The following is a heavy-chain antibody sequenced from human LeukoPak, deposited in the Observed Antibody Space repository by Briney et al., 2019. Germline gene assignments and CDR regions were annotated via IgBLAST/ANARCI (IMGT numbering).Heavy chain of an antibody. D-gene: IGHD1-26*01. V-gene: IGHV1-69*13. J-gene: IGHJ5*02. CDR2: IIPIFGTA. CDR1: GGTFSSYT. CDR3: ASRRMHRGFSGSYFAWWFDP. Sequence: SVKVSCKASGGTFSSYTNSWVRQAPGQGLEWMGGIIPIFGTANYAQKFQGRVTITADESTSTAYMELSSLRSEDTAVYYCASRRMHRGFSGSYFAWWFDPWGQGTLVTVSS.